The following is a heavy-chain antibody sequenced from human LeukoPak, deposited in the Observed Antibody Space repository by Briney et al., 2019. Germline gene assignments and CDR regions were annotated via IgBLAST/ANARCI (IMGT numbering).Heavy chain of an antibody. Sequence: PGGSLRLSCAASGFTFDDYGMSWVRQAPGKGLEWVSAISGSGGSTYYADSVKGRFTISRDNSKNTLYLQMNSLRAEDTAVYYCATKPRYCSSTSCSRGGGFGYYYYYMDVWGKGTTVTVSS. CDR2: ISGSGGST. V-gene: IGHV3-23*01. CDR3: ATKPRYCSSTSCSRGGGFGYYYYYMDV. D-gene: IGHD2-2*01. CDR1: GFTFDDYG. J-gene: IGHJ6*03.